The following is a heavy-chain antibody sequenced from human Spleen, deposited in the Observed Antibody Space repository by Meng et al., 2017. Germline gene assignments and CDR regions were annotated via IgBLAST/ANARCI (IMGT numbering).Heavy chain of an antibody. CDR3: ARGGGWLLITTNFDY. Sequence: SETLSLTCTVSGGSISSGSYYWSWIRQPAGKGLEWIGRIYTSGSTNYNPSLKSRVTISVDTSKNQFSLKLSSVTAADTAVYYCARGGGWLLITTNFDYWGQGTLVTVSS. D-gene: IGHD3-22*01. CDR1: GGSISSGSYY. V-gene: IGHV4-61*02. J-gene: IGHJ4*02. CDR2: IYTSGST.